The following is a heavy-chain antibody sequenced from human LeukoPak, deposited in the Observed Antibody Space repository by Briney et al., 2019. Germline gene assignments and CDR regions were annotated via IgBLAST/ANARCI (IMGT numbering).Heavy chain of an antibody. D-gene: IGHD3-22*01. Sequence: ASVKVSCKASGFTFTSSAVQWVRQARGRRLEWIGWIVVGSGNTNYAQKFQERVTITRDMSTSTAYMELSSLRSEDTAVYYCAALLHDSSGYYLPFDPWGQGTLVTVSS. J-gene: IGHJ5*02. CDR1: GFTFTSSA. CDR3: AALLHDSSGYYLPFDP. V-gene: IGHV1-58*01. CDR2: IVVGSGNT.